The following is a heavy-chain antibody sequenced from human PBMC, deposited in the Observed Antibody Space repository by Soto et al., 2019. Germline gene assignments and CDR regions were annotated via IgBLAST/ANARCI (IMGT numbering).Heavy chain of an antibody. D-gene: IGHD3-22*01. V-gene: IGHV3-66*01. CDR1: GFTVSSNY. Sequence: GSLRLSCAASGFTVSSNYMSWVRQAPGKGLEWVSVIYSGGSTYYADSVKGRFTISRDNSKNTLYLQMNSLRAEDTAVYYCARGGYDSSGYSSRAFDIWGQGTMVTVSS. CDR2: IYSGGST. J-gene: IGHJ3*02. CDR3: ARGGYDSSGYSSRAFDI.